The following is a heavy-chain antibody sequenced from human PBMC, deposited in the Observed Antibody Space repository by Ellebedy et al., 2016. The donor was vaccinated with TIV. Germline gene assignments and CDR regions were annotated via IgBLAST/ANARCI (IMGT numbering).Heavy chain of an antibody. CDR1: GFPFSSYG. Sequence: GESLKISCTASGFPFSSYGMHWVRQAPGKGLEWVAVIWYDGSNKYYADSVKGRFTISRDNSKNTLYLQMNSLRAEDTAVYYCAGGILTGYYIVTDSFDIWGQGTMVTVSS. V-gene: IGHV3-33*01. CDR2: IWYDGSNK. J-gene: IGHJ3*02. D-gene: IGHD3-9*01. CDR3: AGGILTGYYIVTDSFDI.